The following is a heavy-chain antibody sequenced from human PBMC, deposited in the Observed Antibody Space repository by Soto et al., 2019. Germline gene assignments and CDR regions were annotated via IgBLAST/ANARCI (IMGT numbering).Heavy chain of an antibody. CDR1: GGSISSYY. V-gene: IGHV4-59*01. D-gene: IGHD6-13*01. CDR3: ARVAAASWFDP. CDR2: IYYSGST. J-gene: IGHJ5*02. Sequence: PSETLSLTCTVSGGSISSYYWSWIRQPPGKGLEWSGYIYYSGSTNYNPSLKSRVTISVDTSKNQFSLKLSSVTAADTAVYYCARVAAASWFDPWGQGTMVTVYS.